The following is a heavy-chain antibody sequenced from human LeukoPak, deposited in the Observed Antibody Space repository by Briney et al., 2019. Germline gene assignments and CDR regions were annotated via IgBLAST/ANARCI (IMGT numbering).Heavy chain of an antibody. Sequence: GGTLRLSCSASGFTFSSYAMSWVRQAPGKGLEWVSAIRASGGTAYYADSVKGRFTISGDNSKNTLYLQMNSLRAEDTAVYYCAKVWAHDGSGNPYWHCDLWRRGTLVSVSS. CDR1: GFTFSSYA. CDR3: AKVWAHDGSGNPYWHCDL. V-gene: IGHV3-23*01. J-gene: IGHJ2*01. D-gene: IGHD3-10*01. CDR2: IRASGGTA.